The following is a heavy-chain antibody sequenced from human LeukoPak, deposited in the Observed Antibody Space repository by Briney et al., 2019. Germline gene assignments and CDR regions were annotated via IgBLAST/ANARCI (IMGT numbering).Heavy chain of an antibody. CDR1: GGSISSSSYY. Sequence: SETLSLTCTVSGGSISSSSYYWGGSRQPPGKGLEWIGSIYYSGSTYYNPSLKSRVTISVDTSKNQFSLKLSSVTAADTAVYYCARGGGYYPADYWGQGTLVTVSS. V-gene: IGHV4-39*07. J-gene: IGHJ4*02. CDR2: IYYSGST. D-gene: IGHD3-3*01. CDR3: ARGGGYYPADY.